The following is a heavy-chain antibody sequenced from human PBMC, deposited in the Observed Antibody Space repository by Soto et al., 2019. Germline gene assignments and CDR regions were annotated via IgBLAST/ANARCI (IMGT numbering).Heavy chain of an antibody. V-gene: IGHV1-18*01. CDR1: GYTFTSYG. Sequence: ASVKVSCKPSGYTFTSYGISWVRQAPGQGLEWMGWISAYNGNTNYAQKLQGRVTMTTDTSTSTAYMELRSLRSDDTAVYYCARDSNCTNGVCYSFDAFDIWGQGTMVTVSS. CDR2: ISAYNGNT. J-gene: IGHJ3*02. D-gene: IGHD2-8*01. CDR3: ARDSNCTNGVCYSFDAFDI.